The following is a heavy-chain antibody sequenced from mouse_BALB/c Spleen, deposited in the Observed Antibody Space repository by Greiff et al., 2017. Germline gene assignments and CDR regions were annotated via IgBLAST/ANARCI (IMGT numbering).Heavy chain of an antibody. CDR3: ARWRGAYYAMDY. CDR1: GFTFSSFG. Sequence: EVQRVESGGGLVQPGGSRKLSCAASGFTFSSFGMHWVRQAPEKGLEWVAYISSGSSTIYYADTVKGRFTISRDNPKNTLFLQMTSLRSEDTAMYYCARWRGAYYAMDYWGQGTSVTVSS. V-gene: IGHV5-17*02. J-gene: IGHJ4*01. CDR2: ISSGSSTI.